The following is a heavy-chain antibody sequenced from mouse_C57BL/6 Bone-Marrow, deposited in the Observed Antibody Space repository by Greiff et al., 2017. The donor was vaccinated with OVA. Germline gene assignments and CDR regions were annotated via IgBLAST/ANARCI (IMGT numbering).Heavy chain of an antibody. CDR1: GYTFTSYW. J-gene: IGHJ1*03. D-gene: IGHD2-4*01. CDR3: ARVGDYAYWYFDV. V-gene: IGHV1-69*01. Sequence: QVQLQQPGAELVMPGASVKLSCKASGYTFTSYWMHWVKQRPGQGLEWIGEIDPSDSYTNYNQKFKGKSTLTVDKSSSTAYMQLSSLTSEDSAVYYCARVGDYAYWYFDVWGTGTTVTVSS. CDR2: IDPSDSYT.